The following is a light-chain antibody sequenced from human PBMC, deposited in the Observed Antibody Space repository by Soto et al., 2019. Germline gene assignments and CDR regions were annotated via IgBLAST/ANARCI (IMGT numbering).Light chain of an antibody. Sequence: DIVMTQSPLSLPVTPGEPASISCRSSQSLLHSNGYNYLDWYLQKPGQSPQLLIYLGSNRASGVPDRFSGSGSGTDFTLKISRLEAEDVGVYYCMQALQTPRTFGQGTKVEIQ. CDR2: LGS. V-gene: IGKV2-28*01. J-gene: IGKJ1*01. CDR1: QSLLHSNGYNY. CDR3: MQALQTPRT.